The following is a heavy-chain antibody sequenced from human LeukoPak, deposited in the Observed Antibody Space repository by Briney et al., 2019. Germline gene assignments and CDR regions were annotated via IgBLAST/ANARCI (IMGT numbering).Heavy chain of an antibody. D-gene: IGHD3-10*01. CDR1: GFTFDDYD. V-gene: IGHV3-20*04. CDR2: IHWNGGST. CDR3: AGKWGVASRYFDY. J-gene: IGHJ4*02. Sequence: TGGSLRLSCAASGFTFDDYDNSWVRQAPAKGLEWVPVIHWNGGSTGYADSVKGRFTNSRDNANNSLYLQMNSLRAGDRALYYWAGKWGVASRYFDYWGQGTLVTVSS.